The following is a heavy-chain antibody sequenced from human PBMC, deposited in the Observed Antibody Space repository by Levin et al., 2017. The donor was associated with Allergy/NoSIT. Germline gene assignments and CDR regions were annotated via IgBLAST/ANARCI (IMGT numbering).Heavy chain of an antibody. V-gene: IGHV4-38-2*01. CDR1: GYSISSGYY. Sequence: SETLSLTCAVSGYSISSGYYWGWIRQPPGKGLEWIGSIYHSGSTYYNPSLKSRVTISVDTSKNQFSLKLSSVTAADTAVYYCARGSEYCSSTSCLKNWFDPWGQGTLVTVSS. J-gene: IGHJ5*02. CDR3: ARGSEYCSSTSCLKNWFDP. D-gene: IGHD2-2*01. CDR2: IYHSGST.